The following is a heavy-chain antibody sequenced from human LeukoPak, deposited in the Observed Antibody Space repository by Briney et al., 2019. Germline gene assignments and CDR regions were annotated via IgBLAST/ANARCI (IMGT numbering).Heavy chain of an antibody. J-gene: IGHJ5*02. CDR3: AREVVPAPNNWFDP. D-gene: IGHD2-2*01. V-gene: IGHV3-23*01. Sequence: GGSLRLSCAASGFTFSNYAMTWVRQAPGKGLEWVSAIGGGGGDTYYADSVKGRFTISRDNSKNTLYLQMNSLRAEDTAVYYCAREVVPAPNNWFDPWGQGTLVTVSS. CDR1: GFTFSNYA. CDR2: IGGGGGDT.